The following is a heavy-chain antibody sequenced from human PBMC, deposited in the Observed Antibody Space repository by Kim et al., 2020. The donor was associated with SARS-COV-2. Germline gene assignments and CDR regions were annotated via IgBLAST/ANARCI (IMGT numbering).Heavy chain of an antibody. J-gene: IGHJ4*02. CDR2: GSVR. V-gene: IGHV3-7*01. D-gene: IGHD6-19*01. Sequence: GSVRHYVACVKDRFTISTDNAENSLYLQMTSLRAEDTAVYYCARGLAAGYWGQGTLVTVSS. CDR3: ARGLAAGY.